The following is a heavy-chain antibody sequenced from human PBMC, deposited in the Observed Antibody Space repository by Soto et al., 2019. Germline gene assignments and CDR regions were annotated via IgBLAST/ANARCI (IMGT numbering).Heavy chain of an antibody. Sequence: GGSLRLSCAASGFTFSSYAMHWVRQAPGKGLEWVAVISYGGSNKYYADSVKGRFTISRDNSKNTLYLQMNSLGAEDTAVYYCARDSPVVAATRYYYYGMDVWGQGTTVTVSS. CDR1: GFTFSSYA. CDR3: ARDSPVVAATRYYYYGMDV. J-gene: IGHJ6*02. V-gene: IGHV3-30-3*01. CDR2: ISYGGSNK. D-gene: IGHD2-15*01.